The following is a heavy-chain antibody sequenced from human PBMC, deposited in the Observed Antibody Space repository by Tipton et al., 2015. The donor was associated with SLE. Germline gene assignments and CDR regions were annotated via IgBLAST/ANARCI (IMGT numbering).Heavy chain of an antibody. CDR3: ARRLQIGAFDI. D-gene: IGHD2-21*02. CDR2: VYYTGST. V-gene: IGHV4-39*07. J-gene: IGHJ3*02. Sequence: TLSLTCTVSGGSISSFGYYWGWNRQPPGKGLEWIGSVYYTGSTYYNPSLKSRVTISIDSSNNQFSLTLNSLTAADTAMFYCARRLQIGAFDIWGQGRMVTVSS. CDR1: GGSISSFGYY.